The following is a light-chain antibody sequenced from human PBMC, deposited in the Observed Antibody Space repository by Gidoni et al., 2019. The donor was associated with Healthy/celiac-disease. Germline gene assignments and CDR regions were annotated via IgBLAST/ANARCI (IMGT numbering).Light chain of an antibody. J-gene: IGLJ1*01. V-gene: IGLV3-19*01. CDR1: SLRSYY. CDR3: NSRDSSGNHV. CDR2: GKN. Sequence: SSELTQDPAVSVALGQTVRITCQGDSLRSYYASWYQQKPGQAPVLVIYGKNKRPSGIADRFSGASSGNTAALTITGAQAEDEADYYCNSRDSSGNHVFGTGTKVTVL.